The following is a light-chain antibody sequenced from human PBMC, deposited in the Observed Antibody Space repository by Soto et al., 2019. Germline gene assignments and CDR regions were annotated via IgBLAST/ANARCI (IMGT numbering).Light chain of an antibody. Sequence: IVLTQSPGTLSSSPGERVTLTCRAGQGVTTRLALYQHKPGQAPGLLIDGASSRATGIPDRFSGSGSGTDFTLTISRLEPEDFAVYYCQQYGRSPWTFGQGTKVDIK. CDR2: GAS. J-gene: IGKJ1*01. CDR1: QGVTTR. CDR3: QQYGRSPWT. V-gene: IGKV3-20*01.